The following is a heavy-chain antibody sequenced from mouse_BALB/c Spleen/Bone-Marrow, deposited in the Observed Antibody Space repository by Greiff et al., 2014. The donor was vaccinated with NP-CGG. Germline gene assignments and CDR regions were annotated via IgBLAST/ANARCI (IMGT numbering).Heavy chain of an antibody. V-gene: IGHV14-3*02. CDR1: GFNIKDTY. CDR2: IDPANGNT. D-gene: IGHD1-3*01. J-gene: IGHJ1*01. CDR3: ARQEFAIYWYFDV. Sequence: VHVKQSGAELVKPGASVKLSCSASGFNIKDTYMHWVKQRPEQGLEWIGRIDPANGNTKYDPKFQDKATITADTSSNTVDLQLSSLTFEDTAVYYCARQEFAIYWYFDVWGAGTTVTVPS.